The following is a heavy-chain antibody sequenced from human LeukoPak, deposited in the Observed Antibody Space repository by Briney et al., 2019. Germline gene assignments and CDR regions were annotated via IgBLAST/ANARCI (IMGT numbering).Heavy chain of an antibody. D-gene: IGHD6-13*01. CDR3: AKGPGSKAAGTGGFDY. Sequence: GRSLRLSCAASGFTFSSYAMSWVRQAPGKGLEWVSAISGSGGSTYYADSVKGRFTISRDNSKNTLYLQMNSLRAEDTAVYYCAKGPGSKAAGTGGFDYWGQGTLVTVSS. V-gene: IGHV3-23*01. J-gene: IGHJ4*02. CDR1: GFTFSSYA. CDR2: ISGSGGST.